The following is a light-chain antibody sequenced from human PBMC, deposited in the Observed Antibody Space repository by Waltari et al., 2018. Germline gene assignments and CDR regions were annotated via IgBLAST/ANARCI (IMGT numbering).Light chain of an antibody. CDR2: VAS. CDR3: MQTRETPQT. CDR1: QSLLHSNGYNY. Sequence: DIVMTQSPVSLSVTPGAPASISCRSSQSLLHSNGYNYVDWHVQKPGQSPQLLIYVASKRASGVPDRFSGSGSGTEFTLKISRVEAEDVGVYYCMQTRETPQTFGQGTKVEIK. V-gene: IGKV2-28*01. J-gene: IGKJ1*01.